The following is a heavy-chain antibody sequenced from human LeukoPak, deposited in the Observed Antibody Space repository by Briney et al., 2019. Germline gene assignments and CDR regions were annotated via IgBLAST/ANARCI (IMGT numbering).Heavy chain of an antibody. CDR1: GFTFSSYA. D-gene: IGHD6-13*01. CDR2: ISGSGGST. Sequence: PGGSLRLSCAASGFTFSSYAMSWVRQAPGKGLEWVSAISGSGGSTYYADFVKGRFTISRDNSKNTLYLQMNSLRAEDTAVYYCAKVSGIAAAGTLGYWGQGTLVTVSS. V-gene: IGHV3-23*01. CDR3: AKVSGIAAAGTLGY. J-gene: IGHJ4*02.